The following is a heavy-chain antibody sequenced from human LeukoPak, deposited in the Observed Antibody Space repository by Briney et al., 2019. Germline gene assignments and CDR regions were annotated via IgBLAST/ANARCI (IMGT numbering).Heavy chain of an antibody. D-gene: IGHD3-10*01. CDR1: GFTFYSYG. CDR3: ARADGGARGERHETLQS. Sequence: GGSLRLSCAASGFTFYSYGMNWIRQSPGKGLEWVSSISSSGAYIDYADSMEGRFTISRDNARNSLHLQMNSLRVEDTAVYYCARADGGARGERHETLQSWGQGTLVTVSS. CDR2: ISSSGAYI. V-gene: IGHV3-21*01. J-gene: IGHJ4*02.